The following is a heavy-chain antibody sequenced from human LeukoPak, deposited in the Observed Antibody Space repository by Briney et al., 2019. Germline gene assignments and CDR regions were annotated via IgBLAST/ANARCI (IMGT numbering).Heavy chain of an antibody. CDR1: GGSISSYY. V-gene: IGHV4-4*07. D-gene: IGHD3-9*01. CDR3: ARPHYDILTGYYTPGAFDI. Sequence: SETLSLTCTVSGGSISSYYWSWIRQPAGKGLEWIGRIYTSGSTSYNPSLKSRVTMSVDTSKNQFSLKLSSVTAADTAVYYCARPHYDILTGYYTPGAFDIWGQGTMVTVSS. CDR2: IYTSGST. J-gene: IGHJ3*02.